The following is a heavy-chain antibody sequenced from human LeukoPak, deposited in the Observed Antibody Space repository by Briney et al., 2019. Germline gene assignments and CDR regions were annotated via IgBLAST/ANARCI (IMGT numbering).Heavy chain of an antibody. CDR1: GFTFSNYW. J-gene: IGHJ4*02. Sequence: GGSLRLSCAASGFTFSNYWMHWVRQAPGKGLVWVSHIKSDGSSASYADSVKGRFTISRDNAKNTVYLQMSSLRAEDTAVYYCARAGKWLPFDSWGQGTLVTVSS. D-gene: IGHD5-12*01. V-gene: IGHV3-74*01. CDR2: IKSDGSSA. CDR3: ARAGKWLPFDS.